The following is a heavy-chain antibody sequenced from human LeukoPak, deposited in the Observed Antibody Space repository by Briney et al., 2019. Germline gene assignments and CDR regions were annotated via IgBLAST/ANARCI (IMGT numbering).Heavy chain of an antibody. CDR2: INTNTGNP. D-gene: IGHD2/OR15-2a*01. V-gene: IGHV7-4-1*02. CDR1: RYIFTNYA. J-gene: IGHJ4*02. Sequence: ASVKVSCKASRYIFTNYAMNWVRQASGQGLEWMGRINTNTGNPTYAQGFTGRFVFSLDTSVSTAYLQISSLKAEDTAVYYCARGTYYPRILDWGQGTLVTVSS. CDR3: ARGTYYPRILD.